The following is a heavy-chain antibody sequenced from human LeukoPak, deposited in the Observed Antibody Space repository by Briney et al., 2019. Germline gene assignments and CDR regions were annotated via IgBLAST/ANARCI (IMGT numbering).Heavy chain of an antibody. D-gene: IGHD6-19*01. V-gene: IGHV4-39*07. CDR1: GGSISSGGYY. J-gene: IGHJ4*02. CDR3: AKDPRLVRGYYFDY. CDR2: IYHSGST. Sequence: PSETLSLTCAVSGGSISSGGYYWGWIRQPPGKGLEWIGSIYHSGSTYYNPSLKSRVTISVDTSKNQFSLKLSSVTAADTAVYYCAKDPRLVRGYYFDYWGQGTLVTVSS.